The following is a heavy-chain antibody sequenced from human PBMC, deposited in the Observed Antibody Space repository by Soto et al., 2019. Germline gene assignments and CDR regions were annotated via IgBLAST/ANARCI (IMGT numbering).Heavy chain of an antibody. J-gene: IGHJ6*02. V-gene: IGHV1-18*01. Sequence: QVQLVQSGAEVKKPGASVKVSCKASGYTFTSYGISWVRQAPGQGLEWMGWISAYNGNTNYAQKLQGRVTMTTDTTTSTAYMELRSLRSDDTAVYYCARDSGADTAMTPYRGGGMDVWGQGTTVTVSS. CDR3: ARDSGADTAMTPYRGGGMDV. CDR2: ISAYNGNT. CDR1: GYTFTSYG. D-gene: IGHD5-18*01.